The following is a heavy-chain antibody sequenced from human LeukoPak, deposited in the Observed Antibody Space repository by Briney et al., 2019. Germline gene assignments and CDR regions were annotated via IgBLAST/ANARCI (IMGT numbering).Heavy chain of an antibody. CDR3: ARGGASTAARLIYGY. J-gene: IGHJ4*02. CDR2: MNPNSGNT. CDR1: GYTFTSYD. D-gene: IGHD6-6*01. Sequence: ASVKVSCKASGYTFTSYDINWVRQATGQGLEWMGWMNPNSGNTGYAQKFQGRVTTTRNTSISTAYMELSSLRSEDTAVYYCARGGASTAARLIYGYWGQGTLVTVSS. V-gene: IGHV1-8*01.